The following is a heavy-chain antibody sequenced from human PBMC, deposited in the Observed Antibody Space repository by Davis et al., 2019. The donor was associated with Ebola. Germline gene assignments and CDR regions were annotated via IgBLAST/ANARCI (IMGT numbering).Heavy chain of an antibody. CDR3: TRAQQLDDY. J-gene: IGHJ4*02. D-gene: IGHD6-13*01. V-gene: IGHV3-73*01. CDR2: IRSKANSYAT. Sequence: GGSLRLSCAASGFTINDAWMHWVRQASGKGLEWVGRIRSKANSYATAYAASVKGRFTISRDDSKNTAYLQMNSLKTEDTAVYYCTRAQQLDDYWGQGTLVTVSS. CDR1: GFTINDAW.